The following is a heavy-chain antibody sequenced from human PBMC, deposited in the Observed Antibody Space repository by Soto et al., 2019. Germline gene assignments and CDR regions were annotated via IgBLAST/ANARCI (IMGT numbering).Heavy chain of an antibody. J-gene: IGHJ3*02. Sequence: EVQLVKSGGGWVKPGGSLTLSCAASEFAFSSFWRTWFLQAPGKGLEWVANIRKDGSQRSYLDSVRGRFTISRDNSKNSLYLQMNSLRAEDTALYFCARDVSPGSSGLYFDAFDIWGQGTMVTVSS. V-gene: IGHV3-7*05. CDR1: EFAFSSFW. CDR3: ARDVSPGSSGLYFDAFDI. CDR2: IRKDGSQR. D-gene: IGHD6-25*01.